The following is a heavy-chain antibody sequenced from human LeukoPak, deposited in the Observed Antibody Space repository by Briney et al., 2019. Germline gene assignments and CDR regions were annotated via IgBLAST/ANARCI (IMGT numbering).Heavy chain of an antibody. CDR1: GGSFSGYY. J-gene: IGHJ5*02. D-gene: IGHD6-19*01. CDR3: ARGRSSGWYGGHWFDP. Sequence: SETLSLTCAVYGGSFSGYYWSWLRQPPGKGLEWIGEINHSGSTNYNPSLKSRVTISVDTSKNQFSLKLSSVTAADTAVYYCARGRSSGWYGGHWFDPWGQGTLVTVSS. V-gene: IGHV4-34*01. CDR2: INHSGST.